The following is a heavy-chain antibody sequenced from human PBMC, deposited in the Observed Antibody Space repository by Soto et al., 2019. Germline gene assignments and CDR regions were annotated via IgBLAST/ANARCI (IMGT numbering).Heavy chain of an antibody. J-gene: IGHJ6*03. V-gene: IGHV4-39*01. CDR1: GGSISSSSYY. Sequence: SETLSLTCTVSGGSISSSSYYWGWIRQPPGKGLEWIGSIYYSGSTYYNPSLKSRVTISVDTSKNQFSLKLGSVTAADTAVYYCAGVGYDGYYYYYYMDVWGKGTTVTVSS. D-gene: IGHD5-12*01. CDR3: AGVGYDGYYYYYYMDV. CDR2: IYYSGST.